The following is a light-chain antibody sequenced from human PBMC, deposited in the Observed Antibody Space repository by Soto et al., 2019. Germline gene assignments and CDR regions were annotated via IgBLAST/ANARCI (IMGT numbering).Light chain of an antibody. J-gene: IGKJ1*01. Sequence: EIVMTQSPATLSVSAGERATLSCRASQSVRSNLAWYQQKPGQAPRLLIYGASTRATGIPARFSGSGSGTEFTRTISSLQSEDFAVYYCQQYNSWPPWTFGQGTKVEMK. CDR3: QQYNSWPPWT. CDR1: QSVRSN. V-gene: IGKV3-15*01. CDR2: GAS.